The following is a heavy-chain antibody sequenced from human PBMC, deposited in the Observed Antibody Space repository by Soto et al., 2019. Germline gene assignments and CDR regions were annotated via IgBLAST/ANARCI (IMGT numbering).Heavy chain of an antibody. CDR1: GGTFSSYA. J-gene: IGHJ5*02. Sequence: ASVKVSCKASGGTFSSYAISWVQQAPGQGLEWMGGIIPIFGTANYAQKFQGRVTITADESTSTAYMELSSLRSEDTAVYYCARVWLQGNWFDPWGQGXLVTVSS. CDR3: ARVWLQGNWFDP. CDR2: IIPIFGTA. V-gene: IGHV1-69*13. D-gene: IGHD3-10*01.